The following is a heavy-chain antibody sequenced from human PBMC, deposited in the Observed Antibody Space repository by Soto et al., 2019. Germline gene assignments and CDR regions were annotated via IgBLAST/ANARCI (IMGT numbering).Heavy chain of an antibody. J-gene: IGHJ4*02. CDR1: GFTFSSYA. CDR3: AKRASGSYFDY. CDR2: ISGSGDST. V-gene: IGHV3-23*01. D-gene: IGHD3-10*01. Sequence: EVQLLESGGGLVQPGGSLRLSCAASGFTFSSYAMNWVRQAPGKGLEWVSVISGSGDSTYYADSGKGRFTISRDNSKNTLYLQMNSLRAEDTAVYYCAKRASGSYFDYWGQGTLVTVSS.